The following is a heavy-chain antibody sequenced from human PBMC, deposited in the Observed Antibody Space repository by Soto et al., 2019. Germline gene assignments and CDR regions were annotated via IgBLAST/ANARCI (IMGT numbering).Heavy chain of an antibody. D-gene: IGHD6-19*01. J-gene: IGHJ4*02. V-gene: IGHV3-74*01. CDR1: GFTFSTYW. CDR3: ARVDGSSGWYPDY. CDR2: INSDGSST. Sequence: EVPLVESGGGLVQPGGSLRLSCAASGFTFSTYWMHWVRQAPGKGLVWVSRINSDGSSTSYADSVKGRFTISRDNAKNTLYLQMNSLRAEDTAVYYCARVDGSSGWYPDYWGQGTLVTVSS.